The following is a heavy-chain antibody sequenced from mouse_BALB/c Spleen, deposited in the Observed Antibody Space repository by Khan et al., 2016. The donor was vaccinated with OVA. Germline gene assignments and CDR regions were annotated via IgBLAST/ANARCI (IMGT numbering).Heavy chain of an antibody. CDR1: GYSITSDYA. V-gene: IGHV3-2*02. J-gene: IGHJ3*01. Sequence: EVQLQESGPGLVKPSQSLSLTCTVTGYSITSDYAWNWIRQFPGNKLEWMGYISYSGSTSYTPSLKSRISITRDTSKNQFFLQLNSVTTEDTASYYCARGRAYWRQVTLVTVSA. CDR2: ISYSGST. CDR3: ARGRAY. D-gene: IGHD3-3*01.